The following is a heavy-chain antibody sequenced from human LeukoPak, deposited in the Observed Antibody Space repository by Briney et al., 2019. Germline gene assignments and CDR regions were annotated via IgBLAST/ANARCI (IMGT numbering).Heavy chain of an antibody. CDR1: GFSFSSFA. D-gene: IGHD3-10*01. J-gene: IGHJ4*02. Sequence: GGSLRLSCAASGFSFSSFAMSWVRQAPGKGLEWVSGINWNGGYTYYADSVQGRFTISRDNSKNTLYLQMNSLRPEDTAVYYCAKDPAYYGSGRYYFDHWGQGTLVTVSS. V-gene: IGHV3-23*01. CDR3: AKDPAYYGSGRYYFDH. CDR2: INWNGGYT.